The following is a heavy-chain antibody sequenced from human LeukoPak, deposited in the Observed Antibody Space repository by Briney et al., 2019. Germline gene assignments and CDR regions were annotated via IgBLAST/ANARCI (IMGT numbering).Heavy chain of an antibody. CDR3: ARESGSYYGMDV. D-gene: IGHD1-26*01. CDR1: GGSISSYY. CDR2: IYYSGST. V-gene: IGHV4-59*01. Sequence: SETLSLTCTVSGGSISSYYWSWIRQPPGKGLEWIGYIYYSGSTNYNPSLKSRVTISVDTSKNQFSLKLSPVTAADTAVYYCARESGSYYGMDVWGQGTTVTVSS. J-gene: IGHJ6*02.